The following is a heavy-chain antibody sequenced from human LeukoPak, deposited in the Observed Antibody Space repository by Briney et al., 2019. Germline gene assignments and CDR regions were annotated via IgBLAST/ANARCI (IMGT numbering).Heavy chain of an antibody. CDR2: INPSGGST. CDR3: ARSGGRWLQGIA. V-gene: IGHV1-46*01. D-gene: IGHD5-24*01. CDR1: GYTFTRYY. J-gene: IGHJ5*02. Sequence: ASVKVSSKASGYTFTRYYMHWVRQAPGQRVEWVGIINPSGGSTSYAQKFQGRVTMTRDTSTSTVYMELSSLRSEDTAVYYCARSGGRWLQGIAWGQGTLVTVSS.